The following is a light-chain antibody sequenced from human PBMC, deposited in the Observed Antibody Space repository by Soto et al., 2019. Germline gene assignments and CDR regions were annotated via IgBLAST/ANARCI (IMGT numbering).Light chain of an antibody. V-gene: IGLV1-47*01. CDR3: AAWDDSLSGQGL. Sequence: QSVLTQPPSASGTPGQRVTISCSGASSNIGSSFVSWYQHVPGTAPKLLIHRNNQRPSGVPDRFSGSKSGTSASLAISGLRSEDEADYYCAAWDDSLSGQGLFGVGTQLTVL. J-gene: IGLJ2*01. CDR1: SSNIGSSF. CDR2: RNN.